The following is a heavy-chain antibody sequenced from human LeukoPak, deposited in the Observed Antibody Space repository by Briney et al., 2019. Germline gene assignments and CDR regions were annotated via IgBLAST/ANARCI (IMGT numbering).Heavy chain of an antibody. J-gene: IGHJ3*02. CDR1: GRSISSYY. CDR2: IYTSGST. Sequence: SETLSLTCTVSGRSISSYYWSWIRQPAGKGLEWLGRIYTSGSTNYNPSLKSRVTMSVDTSKNQFSLKLSSVTAADTDVYYCASTAVVVAATSDAFDIWGQGTMVTVSS. V-gene: IGHV4-4*07. CDR3: ASTAVVVAATSDAFDI. D-gene: IGHD2-15*01.